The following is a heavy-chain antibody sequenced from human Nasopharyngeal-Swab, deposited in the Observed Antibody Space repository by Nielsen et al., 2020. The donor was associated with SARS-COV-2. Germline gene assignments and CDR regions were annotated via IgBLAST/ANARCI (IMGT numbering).Heavy chain of an antibody. V-gene: IGHV7-4-1*02. CDR3: AREGFLSSAGRPYYYYYYMDV. D-gene: IGHD6-19*01. Sequence: ASVKVSCKASGYTFTSYAMNWVRQAPGQGLEWMGWINTNTGNPTYAQGFTGRFVFSLDTSVSTAYLQISSLKAEDTAVYYCAREGFLSSAGRPYYYYYYMDVWGKGTTVTVSS. CDR1: GYTFTSYA. J-gene: IGHJ6*03. CDR2: INTNTGNP.